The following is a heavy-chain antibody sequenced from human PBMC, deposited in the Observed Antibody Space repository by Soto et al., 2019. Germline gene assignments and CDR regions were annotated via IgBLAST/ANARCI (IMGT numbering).Heavy chain of an antibody. J-gene: IGHJ5*02. Sequence: QVQLQESGPGLVKPSETLSLTCTVSGGSVTSSSYYWSWIRQPPGKGLEWIGNIYYIGSTDYNPSLKSRVTISIDTSKNQFSLKLNSVTAADTAIYYCARDIVEAGTLGWFDPWGQGTLVTVSS. D-gene: IGHD6-13*01. CDR2: IYYIGST. V-gene: IGHV4-61*01. CDR1: GGSVTSSSYY. CDR3: ARDIVEAGTLGWFDP.